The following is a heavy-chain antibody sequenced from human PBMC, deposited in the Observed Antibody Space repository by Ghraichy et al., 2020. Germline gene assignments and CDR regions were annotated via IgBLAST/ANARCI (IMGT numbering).Heavy chain of an antibody. CDR1: GFSVSSNY. Sequence: GGSLRLSCAASGFSVSSNYMSWVRQAPGKGLEWVSLIYRDGSTYYADSVKGRFTISRDNSKNTLYLQMNSLRTEDTAVYYCERLEPASAHFDYWGQGTLVTVSS. V-gene: IGHV3-53*01. J-gene: IGHJ4*02. CDR3: ERLEPASAHFDY. D-gene: IGHD1-14*01. CDR2: IYRDGST.